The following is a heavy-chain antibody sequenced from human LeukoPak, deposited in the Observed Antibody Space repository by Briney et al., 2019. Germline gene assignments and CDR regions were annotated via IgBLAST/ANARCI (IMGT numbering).Heavy chain of an antibody. J-gene: IGHJ3*02. CDR2: IYYSGST. Sequence: PSETLSLTCTVSGGSISSSSYYWGWIRQPPGKGLEWIGSIYYSGSTYYNPSLKSRVTMSVDTSKNQFSLKLSSVTAADTAVYYCARDSRITMVRGHDAFDIWGQGTMVTVSS. CDR3: ARDSRITMVRGHDAFDI. D-gene: IGHD3-10*01. V-gene: IGHV4-39*07. CDR1: GGSISSSSYY.